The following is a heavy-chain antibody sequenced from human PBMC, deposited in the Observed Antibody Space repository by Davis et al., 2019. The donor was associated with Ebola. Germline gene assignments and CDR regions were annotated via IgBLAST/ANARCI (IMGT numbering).Heavy chain of an antibody. CDR1: GGSMSSHY. CDR2: IYYSGST. CDR3: ARDGPGGSGTGYFQH. V-gene: IGHV4-59*11. J-gene: IGHJ1*01. D-gene: IGHD3-10*01. Sequence: PSETLSLTCTVSGGSMSSHYWSWIRQPPGKGLEYIGYIYYSGSTNYNPSLKSRVTISVDTSKNQLSLKLSSVTAADTAVYYCARDGPGGSGTGYFQHWGQGTLVTVSS.